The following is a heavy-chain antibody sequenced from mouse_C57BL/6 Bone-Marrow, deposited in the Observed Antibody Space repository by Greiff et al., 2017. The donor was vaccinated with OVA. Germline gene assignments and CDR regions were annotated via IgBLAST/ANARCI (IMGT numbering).Heavy chain of an antibody. D-gene: IGHD1-1*01. CDR1: GFSLTSYG. Sequence: QVQLQQSGPGLVAPSQSLSITCTFSGFSLTSYGVDWVRQSPGKGLEWLGVIWGVGSTNYNSALKSRLSISKDNSKSQVFLKMNSLQTDDTAMYYCASRYGSSGFAYWGQGTLVTVSA. J-gene: IGHJ3*01. CDR3: ASRYGSSGFAY. V-gene: IGHV2-6*01. CDR2: IWGVGST.